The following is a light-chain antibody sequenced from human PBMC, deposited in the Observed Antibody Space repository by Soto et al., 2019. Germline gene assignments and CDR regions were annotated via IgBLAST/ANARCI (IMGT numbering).Light chain of an antibody. CDR3: QQYGSSSLT. Sequence: EIVLTQSPGTLSLSPGERATLSCRASQSVSSSYLAWYQQKPGQAPRLLIYGASSRATGIPDRFSGSGSGTDFTLTISRLEPEEFAMYYCQQYGSSSLTFGQGTRLEIK. CDR2: GAS. CDR1: QSVSSSY. V-gene: IGKV3-20*01. J-gene: IGKJ5*01.